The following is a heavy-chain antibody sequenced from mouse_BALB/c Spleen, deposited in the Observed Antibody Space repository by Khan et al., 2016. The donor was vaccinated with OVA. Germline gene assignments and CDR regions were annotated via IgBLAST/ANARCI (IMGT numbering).Heavy chain of an antibody. CDR2: IDPYDSET. CDR3: ARNPFAY. J-gene: IGHJ3*01. CDR1: GYTFTNYW. V-gene: IGHV1-52*01. Sequence: VQLQQSGAELVRPGVSVKLSCKASGYTFTNYWMNWVKQSPEQGLEWIGRIDPYDSETHYNQNFKDKAILTVDKSSSTAYMQLSSLTSEDSAVYYWARNPFAYWGQGTLVTVSA.